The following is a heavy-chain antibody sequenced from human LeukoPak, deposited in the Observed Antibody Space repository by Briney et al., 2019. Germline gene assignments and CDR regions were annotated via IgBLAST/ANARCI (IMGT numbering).Heavy chain of an antibody. V-gene: IGHV4-61*05. CDR2: IYYSGST. D-gene: IGHD2-2*01. CDR3: ATDNAYCSSTSCYFDY. Sequence: SETLSLTCTVSGGSISSSRDYWAWIRQPPGKGLEWIGYIYYSGSTNYNPSLKSRVTISVDTSKNQFSLKLSSVTAADTAVYYCATDNAYCSSTSCYFDYWGQGTLVTVSS. CDR1: GGSISSSRDY. J-gene: IGHJ4*02.